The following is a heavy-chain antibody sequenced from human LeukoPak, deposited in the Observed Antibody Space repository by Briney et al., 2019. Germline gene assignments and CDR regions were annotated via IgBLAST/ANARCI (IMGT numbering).Heavy chain of an antibody. D-gene: IGHD2-2*01. CDR3: ARGRYKEYCSSTSCQPGNDY. J-gene: IGHJ4*02. V-gene: IGHV1-8*01. Sequence: ASVKVSCKASGYTFTSYDINWVRQATGQGLEWMGWMNPNRGNTGYAQKFQGRVTMTRNTSISTAYMELSSLRSEDTAVYYCARGRYKEYCSSTSCQPGNDYWGQGTLVTVSS. CDR2: MNPNRGNT. CDR1: GYTFTSYD.